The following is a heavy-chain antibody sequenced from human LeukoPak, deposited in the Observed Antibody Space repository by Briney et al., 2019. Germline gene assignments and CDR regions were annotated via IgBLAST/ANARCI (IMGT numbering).Heavy chain of an antibody. J-gene: IGHJ4*02. Sequence: SETLSLTCTVSGGSISSSSYYWGWIRQPPGKGLEWIGEINHSGSTNYNPSLKSRVTISVDTSKNQFSLKLSSVTAADTAVYYCARRRAWQLGMARYFDYWGQGTLVTVSS. CDR2: INHSGST. D-gene: IGHD6-6*01. CDR3: ARRRAWQLGMARYFDY. CDR1: GGSISSSSYY. V-gene: IGHV4-39*07.